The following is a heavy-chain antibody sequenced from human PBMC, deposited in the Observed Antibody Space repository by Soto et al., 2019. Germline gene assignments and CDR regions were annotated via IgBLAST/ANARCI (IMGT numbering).Heavy chain of an antibody. CDR3: ARGKGYSSPFPFDP. J-gene: IGHJ5*02. D-gene: IGHD6-13*01. V-gene: IGHV3-21*02. CDR2: ISSSSSHT. Sequence: EVQLVESGGGLVKPGGSLRLSCAASGFTFSSYSMNWVRQAPGKGLEWVSSISISSSSSHTYYADSVKGRFTISRDNAKNSLYLQTNSLRAEDTAVYYCARGKGYSSPFPFDPWGQGTLVTVSS. CDR1: GFTFSSYS.